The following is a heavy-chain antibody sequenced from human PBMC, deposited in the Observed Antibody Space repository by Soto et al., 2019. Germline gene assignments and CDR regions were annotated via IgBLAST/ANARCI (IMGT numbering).Heavy chain of an antibody. CDR1: GFTISSYI. CDR2: ISAYNGDT. Sequence: EASVKVSCKASGFTISSYIMHWVRQAPGQGLEWMGWISAYNGDTNYAQKLQGRVTMTTDTSTSTAYMELRSLRSDDTAVYYCARLMGSSSSQFHYYGMDVWGQGTTVTVSS. D-gene: IGHD6-6*01. V-gene: IGHV1-18*01. CDR3: ARLMGSSSSQFHYYGMDV. J-gene: IGHJ6*02.